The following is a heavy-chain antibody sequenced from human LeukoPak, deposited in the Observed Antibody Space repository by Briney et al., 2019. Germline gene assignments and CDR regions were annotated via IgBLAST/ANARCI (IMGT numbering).Heavy chain of an antibody. Sequence: SETLSLTCTVSGGSISSYYWSWIRQPPGKGLEWIGYIYYSGSTNYNPSLKSRVTISRGTSKNQFSLKLSSVTAADTAVYYCAKGPFCSGGSCYSDAFDIGGQGTMVTVSS. D-gene: IGHD2-15*01. CDR2: IYYSGST. CDR3: AKGPFCSGGSCYSDAFDI. CDR1: GGSISSYY. V-gene: IGHV4-59*08. J-gene: IGHJ3*02.